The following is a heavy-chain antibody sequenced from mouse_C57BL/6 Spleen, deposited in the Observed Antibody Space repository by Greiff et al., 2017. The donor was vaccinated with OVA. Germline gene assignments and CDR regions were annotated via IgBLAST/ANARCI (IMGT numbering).Heavy chain of an antibody. CDR2: IYPGDGDT. V-gene: IGHV1-82*01. Sequence: QVQLQQSGPELVKPGASVKISCKASGYAFSSSWMNWVKQRPGKGLEWIGRIYPGDGDTNYNGKFKGKATLTADKSSSTAYMQLSSLTSEDSAVYFCAREGSILYAMDYWGQGTSVTVSS. CDR3: AREGSILYAMDY. CDR1: GYAFSSSW. D-gene: IGHD2-10*02. J-gene: IGHJ4*01.